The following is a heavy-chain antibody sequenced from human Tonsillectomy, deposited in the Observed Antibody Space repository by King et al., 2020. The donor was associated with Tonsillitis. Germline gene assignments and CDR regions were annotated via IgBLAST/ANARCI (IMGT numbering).Heavy chain of an antibody. D-gene: IGHD1-26*01. V-gene: IGHV3-15*07. CDR2: IKSKTDGGTT. Sequence: VQLVESGGGLVKPGGSLRLSCAASGFTFSNAWMNWVRQAPGKGLEWVGRIKSKTDGGTTDYAAPVKGRFTISRDDSKNTLYLQMNSLKTEDTAVYYCTTGETLAYSGTYPPDLDYWGQGTLVTVSS. CDR1: GFTFSNAW. CDR3: TTGETLAYSGTYPPDLDY. J-gene: IGHJ4*02.